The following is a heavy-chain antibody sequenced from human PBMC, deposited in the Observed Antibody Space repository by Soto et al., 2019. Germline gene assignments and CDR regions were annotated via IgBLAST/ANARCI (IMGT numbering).Heavy chain of an antibody. J-gene: IGHJ4*02. CDR1: GFMFNSYS. D-gene: IGHD2-2*01. CDR2: INSGSTSV. CDR3: ASSTSPDAY. Sequence: VQLVESGGGLVQPGGSLRLSCVASGFMFNSYSMNWVRQAPGKGLEWISYINSGSTSVLYEDSVKGRFTISRDNARNSLYLQMNSLRAEDTAVYYCASSTSPDAYWGQVTLVTVSS. V-gene: IGHV3-48*01.